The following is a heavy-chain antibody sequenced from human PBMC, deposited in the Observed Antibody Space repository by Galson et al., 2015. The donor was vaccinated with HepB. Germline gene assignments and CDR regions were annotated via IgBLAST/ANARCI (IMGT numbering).Heavy chain of an antibody. J-gene: IGHJ4*02. CDR1: GFTFSSYA. CDR3: AKAACSSTSCEIDY. V-gene: IGHV3-23*01. Sequence: SLRLSCAASGFTFSSYAISWVRQAPGKGLEWVSAISGSGGSTYYADSVKGRFTISRDNSKNTLYLQMNSLRAEDTAVYYCAKAACSSTSCEIDYWGQGTLVTVSS. CDR2: ISGSGGST. D-gene: IGHD2-2*01.